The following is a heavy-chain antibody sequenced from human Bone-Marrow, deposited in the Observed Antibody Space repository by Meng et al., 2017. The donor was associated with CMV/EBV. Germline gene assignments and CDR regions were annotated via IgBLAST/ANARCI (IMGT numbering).Heavy chain of an antibody. Sequence: ASVKVSCKASGYTFTSYDINWLRQAIGQGLEWMGWMNPNSGNTGYAQKFQGRVTITRNTSISKAYMELSSLRSEDTAVYYCARGERGYGIDVWGQGTTVTVSS. J-gene: IGHJ6*02. CDR1: GYTFTSYD. CDR2: MNPNSGNT. D-gene: IGHD3-10*01. V-gene: IGHV1-8*03. CDR3: ARGERGYGIDV.